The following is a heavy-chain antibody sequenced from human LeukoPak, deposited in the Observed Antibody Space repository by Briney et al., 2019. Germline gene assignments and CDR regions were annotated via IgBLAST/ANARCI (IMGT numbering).Heavy chain of an antibody. Sequence: GASVKVSCKASGYTFTSYYMHWVRQAPGQGLEWMGIINPSGGSTSYAQKFQGRVTMTRDMSTSTVYMELSSLRSEDTAVYYCASHGGRAAPMRYWGQGTLVTVSS. V-gene: IGHV1-46*01. CDR1: GYTFTSYY. CDR3: ASHGGRAAPMRY. D-gene: IGHD3-16*01. CDR2: INPSGGST. J-gene: IGHJ4*02.